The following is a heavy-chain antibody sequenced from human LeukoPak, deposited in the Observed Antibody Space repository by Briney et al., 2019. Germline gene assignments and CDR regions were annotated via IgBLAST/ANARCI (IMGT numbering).Heavy chain of an antibody. Sequence: SETLSLTCTVSGGSISSYYWSWIRQPPGKGLEWIGYIYYSGSTNYNPSLKSRVTISVDTSKNQFSLKLSSVTAADTAVYYCAREPWIYDSSGYYYDRSGFDYWGQGTLVTVSS. CDR2: IYYSGST. V-gene: IGHV4-59*01. J-gene: IGHJ4*02. CDR1: GGSISSYY. CDR3: AREPWIYDSSGYYYDRSGFDY. D-gene: IGHD3-22*01.